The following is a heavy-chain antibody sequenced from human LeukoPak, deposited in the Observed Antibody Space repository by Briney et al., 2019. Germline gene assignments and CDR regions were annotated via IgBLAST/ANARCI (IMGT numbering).Heavy chain of an antibody. CDR2: IYWDDDK. V-gene: IGHV2-5*02. CDR1: GFSLSTSGVG. D-gene: IGHD4-17*01. CDR3: AHRSLYGDYDRQHFDY. Sequence: SGPTLVNPTQTLTLTCTFSGFSLSTSGVGVGWIRQPPGKALEWLALIYWDDDKRYSPSLKSRLTITKDTSKNQVVLTMTNMDPVDTATYYCAHRSLYGDYDRQHFDYWGQGTLVTVSS. J-gene: IGHJ4*02.